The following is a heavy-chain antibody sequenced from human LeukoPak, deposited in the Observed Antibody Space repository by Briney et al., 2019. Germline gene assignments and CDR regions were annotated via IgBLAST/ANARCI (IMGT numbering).Heavy chain of an antibody. D-gene: IGHD2-2*01. J-gene: IGHJ6*02. CDR3: ARDHCASSGCYEYYYYGMDV. Sequence: ASVKVSFKASGYTFTDYYIQWVRQAPGQGLEWMGWINPNSGGTNSAQKFQGRVTMTRDTSVSTAYMELSRLRSDDTAVYYCARDHCASSGCYEYYYYGMDVWGQGTTVTVSS. CDR2: INPNSGGT. CDR1: GYTFTDYY. V-gene: IGHV1-2*02.